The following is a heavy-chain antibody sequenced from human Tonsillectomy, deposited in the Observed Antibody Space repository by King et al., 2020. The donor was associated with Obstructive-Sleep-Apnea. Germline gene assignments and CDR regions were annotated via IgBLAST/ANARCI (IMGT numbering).Heavy chain of an antibody. CDR1: GFTFSSYG. V-gene: IGHV3-30*18. CDR3: AKRGINPYYFDY. Sequence: QLVQSGGGVVQPGRSLRLSCAASGFTFSSYGMHWGRQAPGKGLEWGATISYDESNKNYADSVKGRFTISRDNSKNTLYLQMNSLRTEDTAVYYCAKRGINPYYFDYWGQGTLVTVSS. D-gene: IGHD3-10*01. J-gene: IGHJ4*02. CDR2: ISYDESNK.